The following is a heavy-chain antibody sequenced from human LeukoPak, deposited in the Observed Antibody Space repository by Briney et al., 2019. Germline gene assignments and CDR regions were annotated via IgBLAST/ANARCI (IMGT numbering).Heavy chain of an antibody. J-gene: IGHJ4*02. CDR3: ARGDWGGYFDY. V-gene: IGHV4-34*01. CDR2: INASGRT. CDR1: GMSLTDFQ. D-gene: IGHD3-16*01. Sequence: ASETLSLTCIVYGMSLTDFQWGWIRQSPGKGLEWIGEINASGRTNYNPSLKTSVFISRDTSKRQFSLNLTPVTAADTALHYCARGDWGGYFDYWGQGIQVTVSS.